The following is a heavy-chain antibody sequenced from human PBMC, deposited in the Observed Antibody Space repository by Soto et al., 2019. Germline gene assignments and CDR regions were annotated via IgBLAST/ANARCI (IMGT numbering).Heavy chain of an antibody. Sequence: QLQLQESGPGLVKPSETLSLTCTVSGGSISSSTYYWGWIRQPPGKGLEWIGSIYYSGSTYYNPSLKSRVTISVDTSNNQFSQFSLRLSSVTAADTAVYYCARHERIVAAANYWGQGTLVTVSS. J-gene: IGHJ4*02. V-gene: IGHV4-39*01. CDR2: IYYSGST. CDR3: ARHERIVAAANY. D-gene: IGHD2-2*01. CDR1: GGSISSSTYY.